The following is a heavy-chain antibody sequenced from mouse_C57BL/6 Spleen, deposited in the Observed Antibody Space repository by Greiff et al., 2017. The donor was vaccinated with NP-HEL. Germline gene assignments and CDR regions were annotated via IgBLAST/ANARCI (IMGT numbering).Heavy chain of an antibody. CDR3: ARHGSNFPWFAY. Sequence: EVQLQESGGDLVKPGGSLKLSCAASGFTFSSYGMSWVRQTPDKRLEWVATISSGGSYTYYPDSVKGRFTISRDNAKNTLYLQMSSLKSEDTAMYYCARHGSNFPWFAYWGQGTLVTVSA. D-gene: IGHD2-5*01. V-gene: IGHV5-6*01. J-gene: IGHJ3*01. CDR1: GFTFSSYG. CDR2: ISSGGSYT.